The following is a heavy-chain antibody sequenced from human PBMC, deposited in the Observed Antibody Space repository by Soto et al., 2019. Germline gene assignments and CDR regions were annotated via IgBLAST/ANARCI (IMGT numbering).Heavy chain of an antibody. CDR1: GGSITSSEYS. D-gene: IGHD6-6*01. J-gene: IGHJ4*02. CDR3: DRDHYRSSSPTYFDS. CDR2: IYHTGTL. Sequence: PSETLSLTCNVSGGSITSSEYSWNWIRQAPGKGLEWIGFIYHTGTLYYNPSLKSRVTISLDRSENLFSLKLSSVTAADTAVYFCDRDHYRSSSPTYFDSWGQGTLVTVYS. V-gene: IGHV4-30-2*01.